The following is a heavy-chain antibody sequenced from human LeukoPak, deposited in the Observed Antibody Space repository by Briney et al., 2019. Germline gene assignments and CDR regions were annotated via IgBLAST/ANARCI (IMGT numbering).Heavy chain of an antibody. J-gene: IGHJ6*02. CDR1: GGSISSSSYY. V-gene: IGHV4-39*07. CDR3: ASSGPQSIAAAGNYYYYYGMDV. D-gene: IGHD6-13*01. Sequence: PSETLSLTCTVSGGSISSSSYYWGWIRQPPGKGLEWIGSIYYSGSTYYNPSLKSRVTISVDTSKNQFSLKLSSVTAADTAVYYCASSGPQSIAAAGNYYYYYGMDVWGQGTTVTVSS. CDR2: IYYSGST.